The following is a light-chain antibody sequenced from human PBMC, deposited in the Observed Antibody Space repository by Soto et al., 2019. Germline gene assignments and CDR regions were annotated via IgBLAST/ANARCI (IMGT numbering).Light chain of an antibody. V-gene: IGKV3-20*01. Sequence: IALTQSAGTLSLSPGESATLSCSASQSVCSSYLAWYQQKPGQAPRLLIYGASSRATGIPDRFSGSGSGTDFTLTISSLQPEDFAVYYCQQYGSSPWTFGQGTKVDIK. CDR3: QQYGSSPWT. CDR2: GAS. J-gene: IGKJ1*01. CDR1: QSVCSSY.